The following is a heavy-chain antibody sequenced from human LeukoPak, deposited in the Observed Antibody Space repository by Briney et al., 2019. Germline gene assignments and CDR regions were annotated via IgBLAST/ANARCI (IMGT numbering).Heavy chain of an antibody. Sequence: GGSLRLSCAASGFIFSSYSMDWVRQAPGKGLEWVSSISSSISYIYYADSVKGRFTISRDNAKNSLYLQMNSLRAEDTAVYYCARGSYDYVWGSSRNWFDPWGQGTLVTVSS. D-gene: IGHD3-16*01. V-gene: IGHV3-21*01. J-gene: IGHJ5*02. CDR1: GFIFSSYS. CDR3: ARGSYDYVWGSSRNWFDP. CDR2: ISSSISYI.